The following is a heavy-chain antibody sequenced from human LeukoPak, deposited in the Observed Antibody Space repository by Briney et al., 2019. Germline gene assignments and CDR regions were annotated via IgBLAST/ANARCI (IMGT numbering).Heavy chain of an antibody. D-gene: IGHD4-17*01. CDR1: GFTFSSYA. Sequence: PGGSLRLSCAASGFTFSSYAMHWVRQAPGKGLEWVAVISYDGSNKYYADSVKGRFTISRDNSKNTLYLQMNSLRAEDTAVYYCARSTTVTRRFDYYYGMDVWGQGTTVTVSS. J-gene: IGHJ6*02. V-gene: IGHV3-30-3*01. CDR2: ISYDGSNK. CDR3: ARSTTVTRRFDYYYGMDV.